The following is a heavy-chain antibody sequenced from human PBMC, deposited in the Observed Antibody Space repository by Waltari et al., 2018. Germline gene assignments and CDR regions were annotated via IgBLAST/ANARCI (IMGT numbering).Heavy chain of an antibody. Sequence: EVQVVESGGGLVQPGGSLRLSCAASGFPFGSYWMTWVRQAPGQGLEWVANIKEDGSDKEYADSVKGRFSISRDNAKDSLYLQMNSLRAEDTAVYYCARDRALDVWGQGTTVTVSS. CDR2: IKEDGSDK. CDR3: ARDRALDV. J-gene: IGHJ6*02. CDR1: GFPFGSYW. V-gene: IGHV3-7*03.